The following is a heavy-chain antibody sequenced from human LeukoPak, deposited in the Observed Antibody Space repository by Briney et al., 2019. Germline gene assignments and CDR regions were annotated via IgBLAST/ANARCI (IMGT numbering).Heavy chain of an antibody. CDR1: GFTFSSYS. D-gene: IGHD6-19*01. CDR2: ISSSSSYI. Sequence: PGGSLRLSCAASGFTFSSYSMNWVRQAPGKGLEWVSSISSSSSYIYYADSVKGRFTISRDNAKNSLYLQMNSLRAEDTAVYYCETQGIAVAGPRTNDYYYYMDVWGKGTTVTISS. J-gene: IGHJ6*03. V-gene: IGHV3-21*01. CDR3: ETQGIAVAGPRTNDYYYYMDV.